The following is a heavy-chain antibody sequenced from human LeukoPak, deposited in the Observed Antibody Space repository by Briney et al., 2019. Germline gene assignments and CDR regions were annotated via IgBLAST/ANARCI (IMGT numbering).Heavy chain of an antibody. Sequence: PGGSLRLSCAASGFTVSSNYMSWVRQAPGKGLEWVSVIYSGGSTYYADSVKGRFTISRDNSKNTLYLQMSSLRAEDTAIYYCARDETYDYESNGYLDFWGQGTVVTVSS. V-gene: IGHV3-53*01. CDR3: ARDETYDYESNGYLDF. CDR2: IYSGGST. J-gene: IGHJ4*02. CDR1: GFTVSSNY. D-gene: IGHD3-22*01.